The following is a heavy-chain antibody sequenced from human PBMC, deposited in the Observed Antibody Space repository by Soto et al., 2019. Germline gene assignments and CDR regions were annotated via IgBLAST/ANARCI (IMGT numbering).Heavy chain of an antibody. CDR2: ISDGDGDT. J-gene: IGHJ4*02. Sequence: EVLLLQSGGGLVQPGGSLRLSCAAAGFTFSNYAMTWVRQAPGKGLEWVSDISDGDGDTHYADSVKGRFTISRDNSKNTLYLQMSRLRAEDAAVYYCAKGRTYFDFWGQGTLVTVSS. CDR3: AKGRTYFDF. CDR1: GFTFSNYA. V-gene: IGHV3-23*01.